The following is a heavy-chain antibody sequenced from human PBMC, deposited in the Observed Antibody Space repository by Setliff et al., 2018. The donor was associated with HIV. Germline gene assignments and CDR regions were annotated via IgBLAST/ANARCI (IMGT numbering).Heavy chain of an antibody. CDR1: GGSFSGYH. D-gene: IGHD2-2*01. CDR2: VDHSGST. J-gene: IGHJ4*02. Sequence: SETLSLTCAVYGGSFSGYHWSWIRQSPGKGLEWIGEVDHSGSTDDNPSLKSRVTISVDTSKNQFSLKLSSVSAADTAVYYCARGHPIVPTGLVSFYFDHWGQGTLVTVSS. V-gene: IGHV4-34*01. CDR3: ARGHPIVPTGLVSFYFDH.